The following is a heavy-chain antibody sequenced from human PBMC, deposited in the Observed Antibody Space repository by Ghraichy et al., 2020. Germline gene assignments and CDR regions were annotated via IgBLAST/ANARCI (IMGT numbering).Heavy chain of an antibody. CDR1: GGSISSSSYY. V-gene: IGHV4-39*01. CDR3: ARLHYYGSGSRDAFDI. J-gene: IGHJ3*02. Sequence: ETLSLTCAVSGGSISSSSYYWGWIRQPPGKELEWIGNIYYSGSTYYNPSLKSRVTISVDTSKNQFSLKLSSVTAADTAVYYCARLHYYGSGSRDAFDIWGQGTMVTVSS. CDR2: IYYSGST. D-gene: IGHD3-10*01.